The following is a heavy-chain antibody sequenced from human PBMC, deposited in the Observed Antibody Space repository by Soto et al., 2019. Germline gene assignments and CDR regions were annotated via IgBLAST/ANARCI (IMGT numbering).Heavy chain of an antibody. J-gene: IGHJ4*02. Sequence: QVHLVQSGAEVKKPGASVKVSCKGSGYAFTTYGITWLRQAPGQGLEWMGWISAHNGNTNYAQKLQGRVTVTRDTSTSTAYVELRSLRSDDTAVYYCARGRYGDYWGQGALVTVSS. CDR1: GYAFTTYG. CDR3: ARGRYGDY. V-gene: IGHV1-18*01. D-gene: IGHD1-1*01. CDR2: ISAHNGNT.